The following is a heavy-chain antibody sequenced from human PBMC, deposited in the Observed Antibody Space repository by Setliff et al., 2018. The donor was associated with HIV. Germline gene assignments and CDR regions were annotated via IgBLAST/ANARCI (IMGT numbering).Heavy chain of an antibody. D-gene: IGHD3-10*01. CDR1: GGSINTYY. CDR2: IDNSGST. CDR3: ARRGVEFRELLYSIGAFDL. Sequence: SETLSLTCTVSGGSINTYYWSWIRQPPGKGLEWIGYIDNSGSTKYNPSLKSRVTISVGTPKKQFSLKLTSVTATDTAVYYCARRGVEFRELLYSIGAFDLWGQGTMVTVSS. V-gene: IGHV4-59*08. J-gene: IGHJ3*01.